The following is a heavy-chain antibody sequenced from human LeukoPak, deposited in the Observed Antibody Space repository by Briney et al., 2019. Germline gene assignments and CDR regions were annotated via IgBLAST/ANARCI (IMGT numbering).Heavy chain of an antibody. J-gene: IGHJ3*01. CDR1: GFTFSSYG. D-gene: IGHD3-22*01. Sequence: QTGGSLRLSCAASGFTFSSYGMHWVRQAPGKGLEWVAFIRYDGSNKYYADSVKGRFTISRDNAKNSLYLQMNSLRAEDTAVYYCARDLYYYDSSGYRDWGQGTMVTVSS. CDR3: ARDLYYYDSSGYRD. V-gene: IGHV3-30*02. CDR2: IRYDGSNK.